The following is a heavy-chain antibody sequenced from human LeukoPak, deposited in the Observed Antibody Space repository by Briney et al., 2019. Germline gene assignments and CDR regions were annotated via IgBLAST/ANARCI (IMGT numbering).Heavy chain of an antibody. D-gene: IGHD3-10*01. Sequence: PSETLSLTCSVSGGSISDYYWTWIRQSPEKGLEWIGYIQSIGGTNYNPSLKSRVTISVDTSKNQFSLKLTSVTAADTAFYYCARGNDYGSGRQSYFDPWGQGTLVIVSS. V-gene: IGHV4-59*01. J-gene: IGHJ5*02. CDR1: GGSISDYY. CDR3: ARGNDYGSGRQSYFDP. CDR2: IQSIGGT.